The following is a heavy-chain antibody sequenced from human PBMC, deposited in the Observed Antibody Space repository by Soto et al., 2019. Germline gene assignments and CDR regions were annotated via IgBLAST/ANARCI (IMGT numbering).Heavy chain of an antibody. Sequence: GGSLRLSCAASGFTFSSYGMHWVRQAPGKGLEWVAVIWYDGSNKYYADSVKGRFTISRDNSKNTLYLQMNSLRAEDTAVYYCARDGPHEGVVVPAAMKVYYYYGMDVWGQGTTVTVSS. V-gene: IGHV3-33*01. CDR1: GFTFSSYG. J-gene: IGHJ6*02. CDR3: ARDGPHEGVVVPAAMKVYYYYGMDV. CDR2: IWYDGSNK. D-gene: IGHD2-2*01.